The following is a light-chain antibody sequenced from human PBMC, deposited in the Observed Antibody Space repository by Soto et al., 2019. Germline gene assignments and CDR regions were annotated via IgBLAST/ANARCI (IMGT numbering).Light chain of an antibody. CDR1: QSISGW. Sequence: DIQMTQSPSTLSASVGDRVTITCRASQSISGWVAWYQQKPGKGPKLLIYKASHLESGVPSRFSGSGSGTEFTLTISSLQPGDFASYCCQHYNTYPWTFGHGTKVDIK. CDR2: KAS. V-gene: IGKV1-5*03. J-gene: IGKJ1*01. CDR3: QHYNTYPWT.